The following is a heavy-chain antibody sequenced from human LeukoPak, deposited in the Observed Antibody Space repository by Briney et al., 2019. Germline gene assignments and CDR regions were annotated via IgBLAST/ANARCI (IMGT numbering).Heavy chain of an antibody. D-gene: IGHD1-26*01. CDR1: GYTFTGYY. CDR3: ARASRELLTGFDY. CDR2: ISPNSGGT. Sequence: GASVKVSCKAPGYTFTGYYMHWVRQAPGQGLEWMGWISPNSGGTNYAQKFRGRVTMTRDTSISTAYMELSRLRSDDTAVYYCARASRELLTGFDYWGQGTLVTVSS. V-gene: IGHV1-2*02. J-gene: IGHJ4*02.